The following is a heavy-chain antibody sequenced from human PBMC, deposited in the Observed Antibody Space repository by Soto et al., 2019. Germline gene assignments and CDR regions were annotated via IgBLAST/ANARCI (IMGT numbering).Heavy chain of an antibody. CDR1: GFTFSSYG. CDR2: ISYDGSNK. D-gene: IGHD6-13*01. CDR3: AKDRESIAAAGTILFYYYYGMDV. V-gene: IGHV3-30*18. J-gene: IGHJ6*02. Sequence: PGGSLRLSCAASGFTFSSYGMHWVRQAPGKGLEWVAVISYDGSNKYYADSVKGRFTISRDNSKNTLYLQMNSLRAEDTAVYYCAKDRESIAAAGTILFYYYYGMDVWGQGTTVTVSS.